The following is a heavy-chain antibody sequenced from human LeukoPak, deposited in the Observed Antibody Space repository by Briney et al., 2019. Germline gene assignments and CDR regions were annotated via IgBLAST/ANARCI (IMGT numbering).Heavy chain of an antibody. J-gene: IGHJ4*01. V-gene: IGHV3-23*01. Sequence: PGGSLRLSCVASGFPLGDYDITWVRQTPGKGLEYVSSIGSGGYTFYAGSVRGRFSISREISQNTLFLQMNSLRAEDTAIYFCAKKLPGASFYFDFWGQGTRVSVPS. CDR3: AKKLPGASFYFDF. CDR1: GFPLGDYD. CDR2: IGSGGYT. D-gene: IGHD7-27*01.